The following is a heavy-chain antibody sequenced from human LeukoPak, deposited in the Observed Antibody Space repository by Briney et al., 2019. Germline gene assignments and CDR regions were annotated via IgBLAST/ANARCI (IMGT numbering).Heavy chain of an antibody. CDR2: ISGSGGST. CDR3: AKDRAYCGGDCYPGSDFDY. V-gene: IGHV3-23*01. J-gene: IGHJ4*02. CDR1: GFTFSIYA. Sequence: GGSLRLSCAASGFTFSIYAMSWVRQTPGKGLEWVSAISGSGGSTYYADSVKGRFTISRDNSKNTLYLQMNSLRAEDTAVYYCAKDRAYCGGDCYPGSDFDYWGQGTLVTVSS. D-gene: IGHD2-21*02.